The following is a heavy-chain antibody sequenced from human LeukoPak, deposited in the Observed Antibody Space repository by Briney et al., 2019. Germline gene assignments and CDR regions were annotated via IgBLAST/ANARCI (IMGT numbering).Heavy chain of an antibody. D-gene: IGHD1-26*01. CDR1: GFTFSSYG. J-gene: IGHJ4*02. CDR3: AKSWSGSYYSPPGY. CDR2: IWYDGSNK. V-gene: IGHV3-33*06. Sequence: GGSLRLSCAASGFTFSSYGMHWVRQAPGKGLEWVAVIWYDGSNKYYADSVKGRFTISRDNSKNTLYLQMNSLRAEDTAVYYCAKSWSGSYYSPPGYRGQGTLVTVSS.